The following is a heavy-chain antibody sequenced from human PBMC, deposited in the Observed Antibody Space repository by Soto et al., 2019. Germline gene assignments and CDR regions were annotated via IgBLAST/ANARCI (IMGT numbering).Heavy chain of an antibody. V-gene: IGHV3-74*01. J-gene: IGHJ4*02. Sequence: EVQLVESGGGLVQPGGSLRLSCAASGFTFSSYWMHWVRQAPGKGLVWVSRISSDGSSTNYADSVKGRFTTSRDNAKNPLVLQINSLRSEDKALYYCTREFRSLNRSLDYWGQGALVTVSS. CDR3: TREFRSLNRSLDY. CDR2: ISSDGSST. CDR1: GFTFSSYW.